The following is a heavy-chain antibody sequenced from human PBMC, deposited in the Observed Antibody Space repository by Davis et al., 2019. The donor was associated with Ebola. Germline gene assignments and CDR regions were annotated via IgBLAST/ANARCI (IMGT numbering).Heavy chain of an antibody. CDR1: GFTFSRDW. J-gene: IGHJ4*02. Sequence: GESLKISCAASGFTFSRDWMHWVRQAPGKGLVWVSRINSDGSNTSYADSVKGRFTISRDNAKNTLYLQMNSLRVEDTAVYYCARDGHGGFLEWLFYDYWGQGSLVTVSS. V-gene: IGHV3-74*01. CDR3: ARDGHGGFLEWLFYDY. CDR2: INSDGSNT. D-gene: IGHD3-3*01.